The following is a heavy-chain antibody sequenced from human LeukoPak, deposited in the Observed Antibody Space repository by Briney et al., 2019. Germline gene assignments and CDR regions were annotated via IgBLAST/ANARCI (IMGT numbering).Heavy chain of an antibody. J-gene: IGHJ3*02. CDR2: ISSRGITI. D-gene: IGHD4-17*01. Sequence: SGGSLRLSCAASGFTFSSYEMNWVRQAPGKGLEWVSYISSRGITIYYADSVKGRFTISRDNAKNSLYLQMNSLRAEDTAVYYCARGKYGDYHAFDIWGQGTMVTVSS. CDR3: ARGKYGDYHAFDI. V-gene: IGHV3-48*03. CDR1: GFTFSSYE.